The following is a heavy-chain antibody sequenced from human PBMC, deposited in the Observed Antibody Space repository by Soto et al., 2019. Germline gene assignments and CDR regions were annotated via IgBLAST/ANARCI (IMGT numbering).Heavy chain of an antibody. CDR3: AREGTAMAYFDY. V-gene: IGHV1-3*01. J-gene: IGHJ4*02. CDR2: INAGNGKT. D-gene: IGHD5-18*01. Sequence: ASVKVSCKASGYIFTDYYMHWVRQAPGQSPEWMGWINAGNGKTKYSQRFQGRVTITRDTSASTAYMELSSLRSEDTAVYYCAREGTAMAYFDYWGQGTLVTVSS. CDR1: GYIFTDYY.